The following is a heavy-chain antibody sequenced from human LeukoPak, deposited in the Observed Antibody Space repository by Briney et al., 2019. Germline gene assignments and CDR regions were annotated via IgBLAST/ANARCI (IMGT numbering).Heavy chain of an antibody. V-gene: IGHV3-23*01. D-gene: IGHD6-13*01. J-gene: IGHJ5*02. CDR1: GFIFSNFA. Sequence: GGSLRLSCAASGFIFSNFAMSWVRQAPGKGLEWVSGIRTSGQSTYYADSVKGRFTISRDDSKNTLYLQMNSLRAEDTAVYYCAPTYSSNWVPWGQGTLVTVSS. CDR3: APTYSSNWVP. CDR2: IRTSGQST.